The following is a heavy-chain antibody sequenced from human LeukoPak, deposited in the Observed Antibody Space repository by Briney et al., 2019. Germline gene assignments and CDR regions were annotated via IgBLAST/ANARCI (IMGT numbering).Heavy chain of an antibody. Sequence: GGSLRLSCVGSGFTFRSHAMSWVRQAPEKGLEFVSGIYENGGTTYYADSVKGRFSISRDNSKNTLYLQMNSLRAEDTAVYYCAKGSSGYSDYWGQGTLVTVSS. CDR1: GFTFRSHA. CDR2: IYENGGTT. CDR3: AKGSSGYSDY. J-gene: IGHJ4*02. D-gene: IGHD3-22*01. V-gene: IGHV3-23*01.